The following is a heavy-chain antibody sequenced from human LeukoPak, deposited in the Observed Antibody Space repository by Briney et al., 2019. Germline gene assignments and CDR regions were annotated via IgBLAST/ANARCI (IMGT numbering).Heavy chain of an antibody. D-gene: IGHD5-12*01. CDR2: ISSSSSYI. CDR3: ARDRTAYSYGTLFDY. CDR1: GFTFSSYS. J-gene: IGHJ4*02. Sequence: PGGSLRLSCAASGFTFSSYSMNWVRQAPAKGLEWVSSISSSSSYIYYADSVKGRFTISRDNSRNTLSLQMNSLRTEDTAVYYCARDRTAYSYGTLFDYWGQGTLVTVSS. V-gene: IGHV3-21*01.